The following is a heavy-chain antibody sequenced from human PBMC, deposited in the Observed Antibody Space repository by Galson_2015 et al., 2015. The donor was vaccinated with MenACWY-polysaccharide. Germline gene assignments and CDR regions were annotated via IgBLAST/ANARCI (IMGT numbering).Heavy chain of an antibody. V-gene: IGHV4-61*01. J-gene: IGHJ5*02. CDR1: GGSVTSGTYY. CDR2: MSYSGSA. Sequence: SETLSLTCTVSGGSVTSGTYYWGWLRQSPGKGLEWIGYMSYSGSANYNPSLRSRVTISIDTSKNQFSLRLTSVTAADTAMYYCAREPTYNRSFGWFDPWGQGTPVTVSS. D-gene: IGHD2/OR15-2a*01. CDR3: AREPTYNRSFGWFDP.